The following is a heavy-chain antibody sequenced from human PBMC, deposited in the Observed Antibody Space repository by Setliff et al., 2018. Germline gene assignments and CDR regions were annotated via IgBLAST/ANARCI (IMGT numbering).Heavy chain of an antibody. CDR2: ITGTSRHI. D-gene: IGHD6-6*01. CDR1: GFTFDTYT. J-gene: IGHJ4*02. Sequence: PGESLKISCAASGFTFDTYTMAWVRQAPGRGLEWVSAITGTSRHIYYADSLKGRFTVSRDNSNSTLYLQMNSLRVEDTALYYCAKSSGSSSSTNLEYLGPGTLVTVSS. CDR3: AKSSGSSSSTNLEY. V-gene: IGHV3-21*04.